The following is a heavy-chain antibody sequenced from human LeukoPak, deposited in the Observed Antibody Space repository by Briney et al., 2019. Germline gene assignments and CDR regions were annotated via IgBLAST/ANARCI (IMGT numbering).Heavy chain of an antibody. CDR3: ARNLQQLPSHGGFDY. D-gene: IGHD6-13*01. V-gene: IGHV1-18*01. Sequence: ASVKVSCKASGYTFTSYGISWVRQAPGQGLEWMGWISAYNGNTNYAQKLQGRVTMTTDTSTSTAYMELRSLRSDDTAVYYCARNLQQLPSHGGFDYWGQGTLVTVSS. J-gene: IGHJ4*02. CDR1: GYTFTSYG. CDR2: ISAYNGNT.